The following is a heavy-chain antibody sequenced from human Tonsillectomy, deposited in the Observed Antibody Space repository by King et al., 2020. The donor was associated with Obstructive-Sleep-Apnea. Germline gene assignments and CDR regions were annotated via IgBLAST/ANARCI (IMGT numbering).Heavy chain of an antibody. Sequence: VQLVESGGGVVQPGKSLRLSCAASGFTFSNYGMHWVRQAPGKGLQWVAVIWFDGSNEFYADSVKGRFTISRDNSKNTLYLQMNSLRAEDTAVYYCARSYDWDAFDIWGQGKMVTVSS. CDR3: ARSYDWDAFDI. CDR2: IWFDGSNE. CDR1: GFTFSNYG. J-gene: IGHJ3*02. V-gene: IGHV3-33*01. D-gene: IGHD1-20*01.